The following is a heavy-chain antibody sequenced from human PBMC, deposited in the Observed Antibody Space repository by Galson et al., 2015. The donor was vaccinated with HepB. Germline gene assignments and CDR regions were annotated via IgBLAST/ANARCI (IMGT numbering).Heavy chain of an antibody. D-gene: IGHD2-15*01. CDR1: GDSVSRYY. J-gene: IGHJ4*02. CDR2: VFHSGNT. V-gene: IGHV4-59*02. Sequence: TLSLTCTVSGDSVSRYYWSWIRQPPGKGLAWIGYVFHSGNTNYSPSLRSRVTMSIDTSKNQVSLKLNSVNAADTAVYYCAKKPVVGGALGHYFDNWGQGTLVTVSS. CDR3: AKKPVVGGALGHYFDN.